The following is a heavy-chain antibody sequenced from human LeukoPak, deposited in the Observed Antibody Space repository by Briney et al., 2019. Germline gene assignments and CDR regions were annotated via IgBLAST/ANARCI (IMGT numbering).Heavy chain of an antibody. CDR3: ARLMSGAASIFGI. J-gene: IGHJ3*02. V-gene: IGHV4-59*08. CDR1: GGSISSYY. D-gene: IGHD3-16*01. CDR2: IYYSGST. Sequence: PSETLSLTCTVSGGSISSYYWSWIRKPPGKGLEWIGYIYYSGSTNYNPSLKSRVTISVDTSKNQFSLKLSSVTAADTAVYYCARLMSGAASIFGIWGQGTMVTVAS.